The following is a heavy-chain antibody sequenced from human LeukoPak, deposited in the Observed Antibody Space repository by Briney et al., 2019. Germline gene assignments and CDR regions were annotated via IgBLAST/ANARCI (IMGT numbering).Heavy chain of an antibody. CDR1: GFTVSSNY. D-gene: IGHD2-15*01. CDR3: ARAPRCSGGSCYFGIDY. J-gene: IGHJ4*02. CDR2: IYSGGST. V-gene: IGHV3-53*01. Sequence: GGSLRLSCAASGFTVSSNYMSWVRQAPGKGLEWVSVIYSGGSTYYADSVKGRFTISRDNSKNTLYLQVNSLRAEDTAVYYCARAPRCSGGSCYFGIDYWGQGTLVTVSS.